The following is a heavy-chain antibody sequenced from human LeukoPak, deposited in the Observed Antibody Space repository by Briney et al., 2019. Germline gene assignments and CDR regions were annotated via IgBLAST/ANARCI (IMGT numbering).Heavy chain of an antibody. CDR3: ARFSRYSSSRRGYYYMDV. CDR1: GGSFSGYY. V-gene: IGHV4-34*01. D-gene: IGHD6-13*01. CDR2: INHSGST. J-gene: IGHJ6*03. Sequence: PSETLSLTCAVYGGSFSGYYWSWIRQPPGKGLEWIGEINHSGSTNYNPSLKSRVTISVDTSKNQFSLKLSSVTAADTAVYYCARFSRYSSSRRGYYYMDVWGKGTTVTVSS.